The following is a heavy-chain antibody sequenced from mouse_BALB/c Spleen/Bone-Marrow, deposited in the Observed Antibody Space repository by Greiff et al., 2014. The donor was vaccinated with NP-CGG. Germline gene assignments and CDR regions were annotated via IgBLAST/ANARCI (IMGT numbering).Heavy chain of an antibody. CDR1: GFTFSNYW. CDR2: IRLKSNNYAT. CDR3: STGFAY. V-gene: IGHV6-6*02. J-gene: IGHJ3*01. D-gene: IGHD4-1*02. Sequence: EVQLQQSGGGLVQPGGSMKLSCVASGFTFSNYWRNWVRQSPEKGLEWVAEIRLKSNNYATHYAESVKGRFTISRDDSKSSVYLQMNNLRAEDTGIYYCSTGFAYWGQGTLVTVSA.